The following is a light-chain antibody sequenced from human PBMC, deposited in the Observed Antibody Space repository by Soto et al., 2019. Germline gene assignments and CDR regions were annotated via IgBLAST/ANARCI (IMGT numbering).Light chain of an antibody. CDR2: GAS. CDR3: QQYSIWRT. Sequence: IVMPQSPDTLSLSPGEKATLSCRASKSVSTNLAWYQQKAGQAPRLLIYGASTRATGIPARFSGSGSGTEFTLTISSLQSEDFAVYYCQQYSIWRTFGQGTKVDIK. V-gene: IGKV3-15*01. J-gene: IGKJ1*01. CDR1: KSVSTN.